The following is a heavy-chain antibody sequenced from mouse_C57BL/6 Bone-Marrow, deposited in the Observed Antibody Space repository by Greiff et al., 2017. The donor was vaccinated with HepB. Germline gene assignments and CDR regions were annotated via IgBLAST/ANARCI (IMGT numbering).Heavy chain of an antibody. V-gene: IGHV1-80*01. J-gene: IGHJ4*01. Sequence: VQLQQSGAELVKPGASVKISCKASGYAFSSYWMNWVKQRPGKGLEWIGQIYPGDGDTNYNGKFKGKATLTADKSSSTAYMQLSSLTSEDSAFYFCASLYYSNYDYAMDYWGQGTSVTVSS. CDR1: GYAFSSYW. D-gene: IGHD2-5*01. CDR3: ASLYYSNYDYAMDY. CDR2: IYPGDGDT.